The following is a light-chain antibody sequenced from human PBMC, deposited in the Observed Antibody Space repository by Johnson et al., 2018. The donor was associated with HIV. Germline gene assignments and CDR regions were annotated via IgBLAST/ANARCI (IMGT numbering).Light chain of an antibody. CDR2: ENN. CDR1: SSNIGNNY. J-gene: IGLJ1*01. V-gene: IGLV1-51*02. Sequence: PVLTQPPSVSAAPGQKVTISCSGSSSNIGNNYVSWYQQLPGTAPKLLIYENNKRPSGIPDRFSGSKSATSATLGLSGLQTGDDADYYCGQWESSLIAGYVFGTGTKVTVL. CDR3: GQWESSLIAGYV.